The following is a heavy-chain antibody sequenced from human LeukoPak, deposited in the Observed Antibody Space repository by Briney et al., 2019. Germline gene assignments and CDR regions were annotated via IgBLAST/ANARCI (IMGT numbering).Heavy chain of an antibody. Sequence: SETLSLTCTVSGGSIKSYYWSWIRQSPGKGLEWLGYIYYSGSTNYDPSLKSRITISVDTSKNQFSLKLSSVTAADTAVYYCARWGEAAAGIYYWGQGTLVAVSS. J-gene: IGHJ4*02. CDR2: IYYSGST. CDR3: ARWGEAAAGIYY. V-gene: IGHV4-59*01. CDR1: GGSIKSYY. D-gene: IGHD6-13*01.